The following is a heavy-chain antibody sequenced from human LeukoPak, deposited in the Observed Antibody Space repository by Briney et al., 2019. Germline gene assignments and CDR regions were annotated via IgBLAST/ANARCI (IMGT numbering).Heavy chain of an antibody. J-gene: IGHJ4*02. V-gene: IGHV1-18*04. CDR2: ISAYNGNT. CDR3: ARDYGSGSYFHHFDY. CDR1: GYTSTSYG. Sequence: GASVKVSCKASGYTSTSYGISWVRQAPGQGLEWIGWISAYNGNTNYAQKLQGRVTMTTDTSTSTAYMELRSLRSDDTAVYYCARDYGSGSYFHHFDYWGQGTLVTVSS. D-gene: IGHD3-10*01.